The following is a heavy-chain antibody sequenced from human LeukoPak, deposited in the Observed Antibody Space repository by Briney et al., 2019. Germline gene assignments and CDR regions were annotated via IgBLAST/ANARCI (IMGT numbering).Heavy chain of an antibody. J-gene: IGHJ4*02. Sequence: PSETLSLTCAVSGGSFSGYYWSRIRQPPGKGLEWIGEINHSGSTKYNPSLKIRVTISVDTSKNHFSLKLSSVTAADTAVYYCARGLIAYFDYWGQGTLVTVSS. V-gene: IGHV4-34*01. CDR2: INHSGST. CDR1: GGSFSGYY. D-gene: IGHD3-16*02. CDR3: ARGLIAYFDY.